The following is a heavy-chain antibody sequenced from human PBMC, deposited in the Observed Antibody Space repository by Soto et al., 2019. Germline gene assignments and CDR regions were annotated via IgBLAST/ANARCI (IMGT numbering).Heavy chain of an antibody. J-gene: IGHJ4*02. CDR3: VTGDHLVR. CDR2: INPKTGDT. Sequence: QMQLVQSGAEARKPGASVKVSCKTSGYTFTGYYLNWLRQAPGRGLEWVGWINPKTGDTNIAQKFQGRVTMTTDTSISTGYMELSGLKSDDTAVYYCVTGDHLVRWGQGTRVTVSS. D-gene: IGHD6-6*01. V-gene: IGHV1-2*02. CDR1: GYTFTGYY.